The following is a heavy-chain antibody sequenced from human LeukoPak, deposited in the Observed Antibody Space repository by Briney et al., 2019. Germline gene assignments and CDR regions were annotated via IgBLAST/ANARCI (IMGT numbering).Heavy chain of an antibody. V-gene: IGHV3-30*04. D-gene: IGHD2-21*01. J-gene: IGHJ4*02. Sequence: PGRSLRLSCAASGFTFSSYAMHWVRQAPGKGLEWVAVISYDGSNKYYADSVKGRFTISRDISKNTLYLQMNSLRAEDTAVYYCARDMLFQYYFDYWGQGTLVTVSS. CDR3: ARDMLFQYYFDY. CDR1: GFTFSSYA. CDR2: ISYDGSNK.